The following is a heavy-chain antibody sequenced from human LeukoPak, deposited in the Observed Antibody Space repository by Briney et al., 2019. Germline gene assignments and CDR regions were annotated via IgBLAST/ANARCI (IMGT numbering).Heavy chain of an antibody. CDR3: ARRVAATGMVDS. D-gene: IGHD6-25*01. J-gene: IGHJ4*02. CDR1: GVSMTGYY. V-gene: IGHV4-4*09. Sequence: SETLSLTCTVSGVSMTGYYWRWIRQPPGKGLEWIGNIYSGGSTKYNPSLESRVSISVDTSKRQFSLDLSSVTAADTAVYYCARRVAATGMVDSWGQGTLVTVSS. CDR2: IYSGGST.